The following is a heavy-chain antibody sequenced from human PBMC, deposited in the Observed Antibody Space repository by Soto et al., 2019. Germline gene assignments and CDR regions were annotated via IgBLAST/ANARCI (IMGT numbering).Heavy chain of an antibody. CDR3: ARDLGNYGDYVRYYYYGMDV. Sequence: GESLKISCAASGFTVSSNYMSWVRQAPGKGLEWVSVIYSGGSTYYADSVKGRFTISRDNSKNTLYLQMNSLRAEDTAVYYCARDLGNYGDYVRYYYYGMDVWGQGTTVTVSS. CDR1: GFTVSSNY. V-gene: IGHV3-53*01. D-gene: IGHD4-17*01. J-gene: IGHJ6*02. CDR2: IYSGGST.